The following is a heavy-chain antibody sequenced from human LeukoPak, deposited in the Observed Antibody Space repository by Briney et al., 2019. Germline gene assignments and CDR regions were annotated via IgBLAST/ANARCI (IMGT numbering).Heavy chain of an antibody. Sequence: SETLSLTCTVSGGSISSGGYYWSWIRQHPGKGLEWIGYIYYSGSTYYNPSLKSRVTISVDTSKNQFSLKLSSVTAADTAVYYCARGLPNYYDSSGYQCYFDYWGQGTLVTVSS. CDR3: ARGLPNYYDSSGYQCYFDY. J-gene: IGHJ4*02. CDR2: IYYSGST. CDR1: GGSISSGGYY. V-gene: IGHV4-31*03. D-gene: IGHD3-22*01.